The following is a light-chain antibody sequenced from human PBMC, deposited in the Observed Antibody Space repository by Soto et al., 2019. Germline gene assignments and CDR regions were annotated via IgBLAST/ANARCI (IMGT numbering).Light chain of an antibody. CDR2: KVS. CDR3: QSYDSSLSGYV. J-gene: IGLJ1*01. Sequence: QSVLTQPASVSGSPGQSITISCTGTSSDVGHPYNYVSWYQQHSGKAPKLLIFKVSNRPSGISGRFSGSKSGNTASLTISGLQAEDEADYYCQSYDSSLSGYVFGTGTKVTVL. V-gene: IGLV2-14*03. CDR1: SSDVGHPYNY.